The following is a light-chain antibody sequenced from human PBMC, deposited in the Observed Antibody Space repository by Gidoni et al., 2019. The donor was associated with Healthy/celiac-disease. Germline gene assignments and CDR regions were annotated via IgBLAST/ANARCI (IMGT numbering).Light chain of an antibody. J-gene: IGKJ3*01. V-gene: IGKV1-39*01. Sequence: DIQMTQSPSSLSASVGDRVNITCRASQSISSYLNWYQQKPGKAPKLLIYAASSLQSGVPSRFSGSGSGTDFTLTISSLLPEDFATFSCHQSYSTPPFTFGPGTKVDIK. CDR2: AAS. CDR1: QSISSY. CDR3: HQSYSTPPFT.